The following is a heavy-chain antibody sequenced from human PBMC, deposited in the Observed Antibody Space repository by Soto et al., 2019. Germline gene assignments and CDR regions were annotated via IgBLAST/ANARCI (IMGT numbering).Heavy chain of an antibody. Sequence: LSLTCTVSGGSISSGGYYWSWIRQHPGKGLEWIGYIYYSGSTYYNPSLKSRVTISVDTSKNQFSLKLSSVTAADTAVYYCARDRKIDDSDTLDDFDIWGRGTMVTVSS. D-gene: IGHD3-16*01. V-gene: IGHV4-31*03. CDR3: ARDRKIDDSDTLDDFDI. CDR1: GGSISSGGYY. CDR2: IYYSGST. J-gene: IGHJ3*02.